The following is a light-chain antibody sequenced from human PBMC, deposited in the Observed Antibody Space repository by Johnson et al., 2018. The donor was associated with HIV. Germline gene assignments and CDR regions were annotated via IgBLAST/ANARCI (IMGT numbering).Light chain of an antibody. CDR3: GTWDSSLSVYV. Sequence: QSVLTQPPSVSAAPGQKVTISCSGSSSNIGNNYVSWYQQLPGTAPKLLIYDNNKRPSGIPDRFSGYKSGTSATLGITGLQTGDEADYYCGTWDSSLSVYVFGTGTKVPVL. V-gene: IGLV1-51*01. CDR2: DNN. J-gene: IGLJ1*01. CDR1: SSNIGNNY.